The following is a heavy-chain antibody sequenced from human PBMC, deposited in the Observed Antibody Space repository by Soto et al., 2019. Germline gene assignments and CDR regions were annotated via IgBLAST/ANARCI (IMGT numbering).Heavy chain of an antibody. J-gene: IGHJ6*02. CDR2: IFDSGGNT. V-gene: IGHV3-23*01. CDR1: GFTFSSCA. Sequence: EVQLLESGGGLVQPGGSLRLSCAASGFTFSSCAMGWVRQAPGKGLEWVSDIFDSGGNTYYADSGKGRFTISRDNSKSTLYLQMNILRAEDTALYYCAKGISYYYYDGVDVWGQGTTVTVSS. CDR3: AKGISYYYYDGVDV.